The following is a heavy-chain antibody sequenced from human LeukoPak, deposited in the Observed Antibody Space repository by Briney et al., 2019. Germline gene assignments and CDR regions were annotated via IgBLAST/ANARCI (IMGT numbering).Heavy chain of an antibody. Sequence: AGGSLRLSCAASGFDFSTYSIDWVRQAPGKGLEGVSYISSSSSNIYHADSVKGRFTISRDNAKNSLHLQMNSLRAEDTAVYYCARVGRSGWTVDYWGQGTLVTVSS. V-gene: IGHV3-48*04. D-gene: IGHD6-19*01. J-gene: IGHJ4*02. CDR3: ARVGRSGWTVDY. CDR1: GFDFSTYS. CDR2: ISSSSSNI.